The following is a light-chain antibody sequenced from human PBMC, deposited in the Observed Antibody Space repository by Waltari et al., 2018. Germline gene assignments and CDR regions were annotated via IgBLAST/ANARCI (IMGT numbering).Light chain of an antibody. V-gene: IGKV1-NL1*01. Sequence: DIQMTQSPSSLSASVGDTVTITCRASQGISNSLAWYQQKPGEAPKLLLSAASRLESGVPSRFSGSGSGTDYTLTISRLQPEHLATYFCQLYYGDSLTFGGGTKVEIK. J-gene: IGKJ4*01. CDR3: QLYYGDSLT. CDR1: QGISNS. CDR2: AAS.